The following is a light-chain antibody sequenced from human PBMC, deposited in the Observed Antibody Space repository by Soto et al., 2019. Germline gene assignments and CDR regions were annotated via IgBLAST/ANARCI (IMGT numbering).Light chain of an antibody. J-gene: IGKJ1*01. CDR3: QRYNSYWGT. V-gene: IGKV1-5*03. Sequence: DIQMTQSPSTLSASVGDRVTITCRASQSISNWLAWYQQKPGKAPKLLIYKASSLESGVPSKFRGSGPGTESTLTISGLQPDYFAPYDCQRYNSYWGTCGQGTKVEIK. CDR2: KAS. CDR1: QSISNW.